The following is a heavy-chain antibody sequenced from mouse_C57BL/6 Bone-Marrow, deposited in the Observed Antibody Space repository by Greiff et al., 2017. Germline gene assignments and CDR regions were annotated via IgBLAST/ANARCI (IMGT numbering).Heavy chain of an antibody. CDR3: ARRRLLRYFDV. D-gene: IGHD1-2*01. V-gene: IGHV1-76*01. Sequence: QVQLQQSGAELVRPGASVKLSCKASGYTFTDYYINWVKQRPGQGLEWIARIYPGSGNTYYNEKFKGKATLTAEKSSSTAYMQLSSLTSEDSAVYFCARRRLLRYFDVWGTGTTVTVSS. CDR2: IYPGSGNT. J-gene: IGHJ1*03. CDR1: GYTFTDYY.